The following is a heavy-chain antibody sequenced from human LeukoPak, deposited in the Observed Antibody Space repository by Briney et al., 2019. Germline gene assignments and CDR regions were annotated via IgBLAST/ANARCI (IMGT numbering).Heavy chain of an antibody. J-gene: IGHJ5*02. Sequence: SETLSLSCSVSGVSITNYYRAWISQPAGKGLEWIGRIYISGSTNYNPSLKSRVSISIDKTNNQFSLKLRSVTAADTAVYYCARDYLVGAPLHPWARRTVVTVSS. CDR3: ARDYLVGAPLHP. V-gene: IGHV4-4*07. D-gene: IGHD1-26*01. CDR2: IYISGST. CDR1: GVSITNYY.